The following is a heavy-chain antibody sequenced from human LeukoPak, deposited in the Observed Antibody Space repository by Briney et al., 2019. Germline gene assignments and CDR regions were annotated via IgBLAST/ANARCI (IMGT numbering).Heavy chain of an antibody. CDR3: AKDHHYYDSSGYPDY. CDR2: ISYDGSNK. Sequence: PGGSLRLSCAASGFTFSSYGMHWVRQAPGKGLEWVAVISYDGSNKYYADSVKGRFTISRDNSRNTPYLQMNSLRAEDTAVYYCAKDHHYYDSSGYPDYWGQGTLVTVSS. D-gene: IGHD3-22*01. V-gene: IGHV3-30*18. J-gene: IGHJ4*02. CDR1: GFTFSSYG.